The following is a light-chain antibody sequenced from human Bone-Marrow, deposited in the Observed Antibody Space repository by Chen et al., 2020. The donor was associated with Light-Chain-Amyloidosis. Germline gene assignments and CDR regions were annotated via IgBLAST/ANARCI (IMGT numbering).Light chain of an antibody. CDR1: NIGSTS. Sequence: SSVLTQPSSVSVAPGQTATIACGGNNIGSTSVHWYQQTPGQAPLLVVYDDSDRPSGIPARLSGSNSGNTATLTIRRVEAGDEADYYCQVWDRSRDRPVFGGGTKLTVL. CDR3: QVWDRSRDRPV. CDR2: DDS. J-gene: IGLJ3*02. V-gene: IGLV3-21*02.